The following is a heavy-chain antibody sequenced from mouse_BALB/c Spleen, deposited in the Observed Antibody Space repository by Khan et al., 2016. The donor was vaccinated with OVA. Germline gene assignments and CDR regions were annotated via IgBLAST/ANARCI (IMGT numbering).Heavy chain of an antibody. D-gene: IGHD1-1*01. J-gene: IGHJ2*01. CDR1: GYSITSDYA. V-gene: IGHV3-2*02. CDR2: ISYSGST. Sequence: EVQLQESGPGLVKPSQSLSLTCTVTGYSITSDYAWNWIRQFPGNKLEWMGYISYSGSTSYNPSLKSRISITRDTSKNQFFLQLNSVTTEDTATXDWARRNCYGYYFDYWGQGTTLTVSS. CDR3: ARRNCYGYYFDY.